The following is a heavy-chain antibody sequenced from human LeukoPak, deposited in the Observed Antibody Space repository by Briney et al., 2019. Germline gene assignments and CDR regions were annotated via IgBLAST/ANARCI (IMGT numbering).Heavy chain of an antibody. V-gene: IGHV3-21*01. CDR1: GFTFNSYS. D-gene: IGHD1-26*01. Sequence: GGSLRLSCAASGFTFNSYSMNWVRQAPGKGLEWVSSISSSSSYIYFADSVKGRFTISRDNAKNSLSLQMNSLRAEDTAVYYCARDRIVGATFDYWGQGTLVTVSS. CDR2: ISSSSSYI. J-gene: IGHJ4*02. CDR3: ARDRIVGATFDY.